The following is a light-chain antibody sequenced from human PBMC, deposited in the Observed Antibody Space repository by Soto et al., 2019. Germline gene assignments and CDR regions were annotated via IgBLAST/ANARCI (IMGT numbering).Light chain of an antibody. CDR2: APS. Sequence: DIQLTQAPSFLSAAVGDRVTITCLAMQGISSYLAWYQQKPWKAPKLLLYAPSTLQSGVPSRFSGSGSGTEFTLTISCLQPEDCATYYCQHLNRFLLTFGGRTQVEIK. CDR3: QHLNRFLLT. J-gene: IGKJ4*01. V-gene: IGKV1-9*01. CDR1: QGISSY.